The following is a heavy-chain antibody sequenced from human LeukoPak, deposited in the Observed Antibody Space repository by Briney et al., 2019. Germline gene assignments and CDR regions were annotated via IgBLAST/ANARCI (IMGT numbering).Heavy chain of an antibody. Sequence: SETLSLTCTVSGDSISSGTYYWSWIRQHPGKGLEWIGYIFYSGSTYYNPSLKSRVTISVDTSKNQFSLKLSSVTAADTAVYYCARYSGDYKGNYFDYWGQGTLVTVSS. D-gene: IGHD4-17*01. CDR3: ARYSGDYKGNYFDY. CDR2: IFYSGST. V-gene: IGHV4-31*03. J-gene: IGHJ4*02. CDR1: GDSISSGTYY.